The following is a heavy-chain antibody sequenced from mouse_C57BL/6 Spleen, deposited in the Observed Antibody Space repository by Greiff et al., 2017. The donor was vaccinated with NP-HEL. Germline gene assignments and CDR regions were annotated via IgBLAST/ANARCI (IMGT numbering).Heavy chain of an antibody. CDR1: GYTFTSYW. J-gene: IGHJ4*01. CDR2: IHPNSGST. CDR3: ARYGMVTPLCYAMAY. D-gene: IGHD2-3*01. V-gene: IGHV1-64*01. Sequence: QVQLKQPGAELVKPGASVKLSCKASGYTFTSYWMHWVKQRPGQGLEWIGMIHPNSGSTNYNEKFKSKATLTVDKSSSTAYMQLSSLTSEDSAVYYCARYGMVTPLCYAMAYWGQGTSVTVSA.